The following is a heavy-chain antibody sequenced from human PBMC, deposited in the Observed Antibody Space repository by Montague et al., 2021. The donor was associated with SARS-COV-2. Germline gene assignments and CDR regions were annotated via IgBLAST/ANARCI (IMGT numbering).Heavy chain of an antibody. J-gene: IGHJ4*02. CDR1: GGSFSGYY. V-gene: IGHV4-34*01. CDR2: ITHRGST. D-gene: IGHD3-10*01. Sequence: SETLSLTCAVYGGSFSGYYWTWIRQVPGKGLEWIGEITHRGSTTYNPSLESRVTISVDTSKEQFSLKLRSVTAADTAVYYCARWISRLRGVDEWGQGTLVTVSS. CDR3: ARWISRLRGVDE.